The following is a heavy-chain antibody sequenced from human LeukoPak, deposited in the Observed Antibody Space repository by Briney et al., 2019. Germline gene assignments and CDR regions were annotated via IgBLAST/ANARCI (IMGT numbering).Heavy chain of an antibody. J-gene: IGHJ4*02. CDR2: IYSGGST. CDR1: GVTVSSNY. Sequence: GGALRLSCAASGVTVSSNYMSWVREAPGKGLEWVSVIYSGGSTYYTESVKGRFTIHRDNSQNQLYLQMKSLRAEDTAVYYCARSQWIPVFDYWGQGTVVTVSS. V-gene: IGHV3-66*01. D-gene: IGHD5-18*01. CDR3: ARSQWIPVFDY.